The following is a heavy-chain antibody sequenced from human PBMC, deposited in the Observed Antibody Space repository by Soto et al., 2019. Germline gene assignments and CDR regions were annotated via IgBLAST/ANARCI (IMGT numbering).Heavy chain of an antibody. CDR2: IYYSGST. CDR3: ARRRGVKYIDLYYYYGMDV. CDR1: GGSISSSSYY. D-gene: IGHD5-12*01. Sequence: QLQLQESGPGLVKPSETLSLTCTVSGGSISSSSYYWGWIRQPPGKGLEWIGSIYYSGSTYYNPSLKRRVTISVDTSKNQFSLKLSSVTAADTAVYYCARRRGVKYIDLYYYYGMDVWGQGTTVTVSS. J-gene: IGHJ6*02. V-gene: IGHV4-39*01.